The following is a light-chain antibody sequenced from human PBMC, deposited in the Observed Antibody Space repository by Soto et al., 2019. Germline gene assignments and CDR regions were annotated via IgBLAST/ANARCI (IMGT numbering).Light chain of an antibody. J-gene: IGKJ1*01. CDR2: KAS. Sequence: DIQMTQSPSTLSASVGDRVTITCRASQSTSSWLAWYQQKPGKAPKLLIYKASNLESGVPSRFSGSGSGTEFTLTISSLQADDFATYYCQQFNSYSTWTFGQGTKVEIK. CDR1: QSTSSW. CDR3: QQFNSYSTWT. V-gene: IGKV1-5*03.